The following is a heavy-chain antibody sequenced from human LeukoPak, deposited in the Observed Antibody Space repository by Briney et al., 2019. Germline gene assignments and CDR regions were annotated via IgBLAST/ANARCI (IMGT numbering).Heavy chain of an antibody. CDR2: INHSGST. D-gene: IGHD3-9*01. V-gene: IGHV4-34*01. CDR3: ARHSPFDWGPIWAFDT. Sequence: SETLSLTCAVYGGCFSGYYWSWIRQSPGKGLEWIGEINHSGSTNYNPSLKSRVTISVDTSKNQFSLKLSSVTAADTAVYYCARHSPFDWGPIWAFDTWGQGTMVTVSS. CDR1: GGCFSGYY. J-gene: IGHJ3*02.